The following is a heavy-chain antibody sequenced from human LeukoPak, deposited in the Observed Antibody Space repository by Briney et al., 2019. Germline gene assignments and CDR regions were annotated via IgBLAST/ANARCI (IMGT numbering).Heavy chain of an antibody. CDR3: ASVRRWLLGPSGYYFDY. CDR2: IYYSGST. Sequence: SETLSLTCTVSGGSISSSSYYWGWIRQPPGKGLEWIGSIYYSGSTYYNPSLKSRVTISVDTSKNQFSLKLSSVTAADTAVYYCASVRRWLLGPSGYYFDYWGQGTLVTVSS. J-gene: IGHJ4*02. D-gene: IGHD3-22*01. CDR1: GGSISSSSYY. V-gene: IGHV4-39*07.